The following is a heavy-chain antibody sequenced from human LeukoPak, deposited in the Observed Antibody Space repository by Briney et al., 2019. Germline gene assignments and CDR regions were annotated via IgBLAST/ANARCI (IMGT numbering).Heavy chain of an antibody. V-gene: IGHV4-59*01. J-gene: IGHJ4*02. Sequence: SETLSLTCTVSGGSISSYYWSWIRQPPGKGLEWLGYIYYSGSTNYNPSLKSRVIISVDTSKNQLSLKLSSVTAVDTAVYYCARLYSSTWSIYFDYWGQGALVTVSS. CDR3: ARLYSSTWSIYFDY. CDR2: IYYSGST. D-gene: IGHD6-13*01. CDR1: GGSISSYY.